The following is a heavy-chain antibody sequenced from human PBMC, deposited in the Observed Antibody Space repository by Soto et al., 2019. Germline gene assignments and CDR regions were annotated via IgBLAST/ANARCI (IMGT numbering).Heavy chain of an antibody. CDR2: INHSGST. CDR1: GGSFSGYY. Sequence: SETLSLTCAVYGGSFSGYYWSWIRQPPGKGLEWIGEINHSGSTNYNPSIKSRVTISVDTSKNQFSLKLSSVTAADTAVYYCARAGETPKTYYYYYYMDVWGKGTTVTVSS. D-gene: IGHD7-27*01. CDR3: ARAGETPKTYYYYYYMDV. J-gene: IGHJ6*03. V-gene: IGHV4-34*01.